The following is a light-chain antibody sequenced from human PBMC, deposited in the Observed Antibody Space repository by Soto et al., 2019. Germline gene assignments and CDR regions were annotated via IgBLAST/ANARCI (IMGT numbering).Light chain of an antibody. V-gene: IGKV3-15*01. CDR2: GAS. CDR3: QQYNNWPPVT. CDR1: QSVSSN. J-gene: IGKJ4*01. Sequence: EIVMTQSPATLSVSPGERATLSCRASQSVSSNLAWYQQKPGQAPRLLIYGASTRATGIPARFSGSGSGTEFTLIISSLQSEDFAAYYCQQYNNWPPVTFGGGTKVEIK.